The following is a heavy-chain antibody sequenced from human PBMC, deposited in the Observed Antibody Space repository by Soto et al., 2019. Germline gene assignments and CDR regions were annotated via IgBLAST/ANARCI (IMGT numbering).Heavy chain of an antibody. D-gene: IGHD6-6*01. CDR2: IYYSGRT. CDR1: GGSIRSGGYY. V-gene: IGHV4-31*03. J-gene: IGHJ5*02. CDR3: ARGSFSSSSSWFDP. Sequence: LSLTCTVSGGSIRSGGYYWSWIRQHPGKGLEWIGYIYYSGRTYYNPSLHSRVSIAVDTTENQFSLKLASVTAADTSVYYCARGSFSSSSSWFDPWGRGTLVTVSS.